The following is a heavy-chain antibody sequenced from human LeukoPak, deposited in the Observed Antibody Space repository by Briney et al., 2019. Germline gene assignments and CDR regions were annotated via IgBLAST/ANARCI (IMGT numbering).Heavy chain of an antibody. J-gene: IGHJ4*02. D-gene: IGHD6-13*01. Sequence: SETLSLTCTVSGGSISSYYWSWIRQPPGKGLEWIGYIYYSGSTNYNPSLKSRVTISVDTSKNQFSLKLSSVTAADTAVYYCARESDSSSWLDYWGQGTLVTVSS. CDR2: IYYSGST. CDR1: GGSISSYY. V-gene: IGHV4-59*01. CDR3: ARESDSSSWLDY.